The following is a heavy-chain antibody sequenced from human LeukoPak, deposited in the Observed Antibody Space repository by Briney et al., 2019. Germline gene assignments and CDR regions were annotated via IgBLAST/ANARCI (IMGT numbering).Heavy chain of an antibody. CDR3: AREQWLVLYY. J-gene: IGHJ4*02. D-gene: IGHD6-19*01. CDR2: IIPIFGTA. Sequence: GASVKVSCKASGGTFSSYAISWVRQAPGQGLEWMGGIIPIFGTANYAQKFQGRVTITTDESTSTAYMELRSLRSDDTAVYYCAREQWLVLYYWGQGTLVTVSS. V-gene: IGHV1-69*05. CDR1: GGTFSSYA.